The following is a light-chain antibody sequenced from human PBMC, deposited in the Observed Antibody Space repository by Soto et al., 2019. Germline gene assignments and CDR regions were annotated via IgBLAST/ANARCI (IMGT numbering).Light chain of an antibody. J-gene: IGLJ3*02. Sequence: QSFLPQPPSASGTPGQRVTISCSGGTSNIGTNTVNWYQQLPVTAPKLFIYNTNQRPAGVPDRFSGSKSGTSASLAISGLRSEDEASYFCATWDDSLSVLFGRGTKVTVL. CDR2: NTN. CDR1: TSNIGTNT. CDR3: ATWDDSLSVL. V-gene: IGLV1-44*01.